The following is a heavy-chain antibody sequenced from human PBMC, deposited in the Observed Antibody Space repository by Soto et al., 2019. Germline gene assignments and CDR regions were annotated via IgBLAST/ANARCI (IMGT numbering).Heavy chain of an antibody. CDR1: GYTFTSYA. CDR2: INAGNGNT. V-gene: IGHV1-3*05. J-gene: IGHJ5*02. D-gene: IGHD3-10*01. CDR3: ARGYGSGSYSLTNWFDP. Sequence: QVQLVQSGAEEKKPGASVKVSCKASGYTFTSYAMHWVRQAPGQRLEWMGWINAGNGNTKYSLKFQGRVTITRDTSASTAYMELSSLRSEDTAVYYCARGYGSGSYSLTNWFDPWGQGTLVTVSS.